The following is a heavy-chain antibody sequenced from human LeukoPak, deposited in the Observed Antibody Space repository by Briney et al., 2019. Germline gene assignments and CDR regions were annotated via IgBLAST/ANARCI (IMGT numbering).Heavy chain of an antibody. CDR3: ARDNAQGTVAYFDY. V-gene: IGHV4-38-2*02. CDR2: IYHSGST. J-gene: IGHJ4*02. CDR1: GYSISSGYY. D-gene: IGHD4-23*01. Sequence: SETLSLTCTVSGYSISSGYYWGWIRQPPGKGLEWIGSIYHSGSTYYNPSLKSRVTISVDTSKNQFSLKLSSVTAADTAVYYCARDNAQGTVAYFDYWGQGTLVTVSS.